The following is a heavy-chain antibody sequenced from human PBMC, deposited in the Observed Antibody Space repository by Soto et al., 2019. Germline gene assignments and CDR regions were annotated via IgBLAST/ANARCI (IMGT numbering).Heavy chain of an antibody. CDR1: GYTFTGYY. CDR3: AGTLRGPVNWFDP. J-gene: IGHJ5*02. V-gene: IGHV1-2*02. CDR2: INPNSGGT. D-gene: IGHD3-16*01. Sequence: SVKVSCKASGYTFTGYYMHWVRQSPGQGLEWMGWINPNSGGTNYAQKFQGRVTMTRDTSISTAYMELSRLRSDDTAVYYCAGTLRGPVNWFDPWGQGTLVTVFS.